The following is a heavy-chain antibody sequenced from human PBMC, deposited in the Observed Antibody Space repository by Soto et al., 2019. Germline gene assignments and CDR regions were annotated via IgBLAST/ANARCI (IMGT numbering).Heavy chain of an antibody. CDR3: ARPGIYPDAFDI. D-gene: IGHD5-12*01. J-gene: IGHJ3*02. V-gene: IGHV4-39*01. Sequence: QLQLQESGPGLVKPSETLSLTCTVSGGSISSSSYYWGWIRQPPGKGLEWIGSIYYSGSTYYNPSLKSRVTISVDTSKNQFSLKLSSVTAADTAVYYCARPGIYPDAFDIWGQGTMVTVSS. CDR2: IYYSGST. CDR1: GGSISSSSYY.